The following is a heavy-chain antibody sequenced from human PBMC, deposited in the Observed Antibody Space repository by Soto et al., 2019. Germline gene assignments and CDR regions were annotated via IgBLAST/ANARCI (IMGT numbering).Heavy chain of an antibody. CDR3: AKDWLAVRGEPPTD. V-gene: IGHV3-23*01. D-gene: IGHD3-10*01. CDR1: GFTFSSYA. J-gene: IGHJ4*02. Sequence: EVQLLESGGGLVQPGGSLRLSCAASGFTFSSYAMSWVRQAPGKGLEWVSAISGSGGSTYYADSVKGRFTISRDNSKTTLYLQMNSLRAEDTAVYYCAKDWLAVRGEPPTDWGQGTLVTLSS. CDR2: ISGSGGST.